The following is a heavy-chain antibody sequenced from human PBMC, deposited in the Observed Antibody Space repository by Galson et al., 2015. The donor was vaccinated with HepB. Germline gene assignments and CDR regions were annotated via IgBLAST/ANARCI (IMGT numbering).Heavy chain of an antibody. D-gene: IGHD1-1*01. CDR3: AKSGGTGTTSYREGRLGY. Sequence: SLRLSCAASGFTFSSYAMSWVRQAPGKGLEWVSAISGGGGSTYYADSVKGRFTISRDNSKNTLYLQMNSLRAEDTAVYYCAKSGGTGTTSYREGRLGYWGQGTLVTVSS. V-gene: IGHV3-23*01. J-gene: IGHJ4*02. CDR2: ISGGGGST. CDR1: GFTFSSYA.